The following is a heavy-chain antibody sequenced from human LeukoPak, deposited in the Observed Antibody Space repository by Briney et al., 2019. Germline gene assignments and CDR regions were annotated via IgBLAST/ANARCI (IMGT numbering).Heavy chain of an antibody. Sequence: ASVKVSCKASERTFRTYTTNWVLQAPGQGLEWVGGIIPMFETTDYAQMFQGRVTITTDKSASTAYMELSSLRYEDTAVYYCASYALGRKGANPPYWGQGTLVTVSS. D-gene: IGHD2-2*01. V-gene: IGHV1-69*05. CDR1: ERTFRTYT. CDR2: IIPMFETT. J-gene: IGHJ4*02. CDR3: ASYALGRKGANPPY.